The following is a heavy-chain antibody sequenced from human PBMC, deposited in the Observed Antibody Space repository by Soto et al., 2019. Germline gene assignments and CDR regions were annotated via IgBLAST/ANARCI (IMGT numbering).Heavy chain of an antibody. J-gene: IGHJ4*02. CDR3: ASIWSGYLNY. D-gene: IGHD3-3*01. CDR1: GGTFSSYA. V-gene: IGHV1-69*04. Sequence: ASVKVSCKASGGTFSSYAISWVRQAPGQGLEWMGRIIPILGIANYAQKFQVRVTITADKSTSTADMELSSLRSEDTAVYSCASIWSGYLNYWGQGTLVTVSS. CDR2: IIPILGIA.